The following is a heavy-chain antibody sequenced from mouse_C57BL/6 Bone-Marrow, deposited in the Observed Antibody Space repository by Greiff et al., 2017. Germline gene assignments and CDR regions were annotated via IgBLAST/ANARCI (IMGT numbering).Heavy chain of an antibody. CDR3: ARDYDYAMDY. V-gene: IGHV1-50*01. CDR2: IDPSDSYT. J-gene: IGHJ4*01. D-gene: IGHD2-4*01. CDR1: GYTFTSYW. Sequence: QVQLQQPGAELVKPGASVKLSCKASGYTFTSYWMQWVQQRPGQGLEWIGEIDPSDSYTNYNQKFKGKATLTVDTSSSTAYMQLSSLTAEDSAVYYCARDYDYAMDYWGQGTSVTVSS.